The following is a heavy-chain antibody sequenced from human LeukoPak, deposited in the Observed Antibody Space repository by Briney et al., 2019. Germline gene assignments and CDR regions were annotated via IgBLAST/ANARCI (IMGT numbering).Heavy chain of an antibody. Sequence: SGGSLRLSCAASGFTFSSYWMHWVRQAPGKGLVWVSRINSDGSSTSYADSVKGRFTISRDNAKNTLYLQMNSLRGEDTAVYYCARADISGYKYYFDYWGQGTLVTVSS. CDR2: INSDGSST. V-gene: IGHV3-74*01. D-gene: IGHD3-22*01. CDR1: GFTFSSYW. J-gene: IGHJ4*02. CDR3: ARADISGYKYYFDY.